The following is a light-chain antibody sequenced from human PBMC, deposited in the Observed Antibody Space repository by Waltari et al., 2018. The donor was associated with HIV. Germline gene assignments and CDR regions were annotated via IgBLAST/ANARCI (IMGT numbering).Light chain of an antibody. CDR2: GAS. Sequence: EIVLTQSPGTLSLSPGERATLSCRASQSMSSSYLAWYQQKPGQAPRLLIYGASSRATVIPDRFSGSGSGTDFTLTISRLEPEDFAVYYCQQYGSSPPITFGQGTRLEIK. CDR3: QQYGSSPPIT. J-gene: IGKJ5*01. CDR1: QSMSSSY. V-gene: IGKV3-20*01.